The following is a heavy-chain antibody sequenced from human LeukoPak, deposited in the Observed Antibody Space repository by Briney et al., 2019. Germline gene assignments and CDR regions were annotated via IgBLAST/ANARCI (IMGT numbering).Heavy chain of an antibody. Sequence: GGSLRLSCAASGFTVSSNYMSWVRQAPGKGLEWVSVIYSGGSTYYADSVKGRFTISRDNSKNTLYLQMNSLRAEDTAVYYCAKDETSRAFDIWGQGTMVTVSS. CDR3: AKDETSRAFDI. CDR2: IYSGGST. V-gene: IGHV3-66*01. J-gene: IGHJ3*02. CDR1: GFTVSSNY.